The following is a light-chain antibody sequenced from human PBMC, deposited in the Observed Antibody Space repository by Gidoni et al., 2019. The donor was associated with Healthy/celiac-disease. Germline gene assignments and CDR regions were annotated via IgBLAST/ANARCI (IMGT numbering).Light chain of an antibody. CDR3: QQRSNWPPWT. V-gene: IGKV3-11*01. Sequence: DIVLTQPPATLSLSPGARATLSCRASPSVSSYLAWYQQKPGQAPRLLIYDASNRATGIPARFSGSGSGTDFTLTISSLEPEDFAVYYCQQRSNWPPWTFGQGTKVEIK. CDR2: DAS. CDR1: PSVSSY. J-gene: IGKJ1*01.